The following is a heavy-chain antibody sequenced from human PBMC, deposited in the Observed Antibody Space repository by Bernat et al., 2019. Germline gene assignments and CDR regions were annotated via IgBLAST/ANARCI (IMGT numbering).Heavy chain of an antibody. CDR2: IYYSGST. J-gene: IGHJ4*02. V-gene: IGHV4-59*08. Sequence: QVQLQESGPGLVKPSETLSLTCTVSGGSISSYYWSWIRQPPGKGLEWIGYIYYSGSTNYNPSLKSRVTISVDTSKNQFSLKLSSVTAADTAVYYCARHSTISSGDGYFDYWGQGTLVTVSS. D-gene: IGHD6-19*01. CDR1: GGSISSYY. CDR3: ARHSTISSGDGYFDY.